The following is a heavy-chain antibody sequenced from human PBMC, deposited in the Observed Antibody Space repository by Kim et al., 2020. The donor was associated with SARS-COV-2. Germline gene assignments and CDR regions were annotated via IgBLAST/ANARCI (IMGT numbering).Heavy chain of an antibody. D-gene: IGHD3-3*01. Sequence: PSLKSRVTISVDTSKNQYSLKLSSVTAADTAVYYCARHLPKSRFWSGYPDDWGQGTLVTVSS. V-gene: IGHV4-39*01. CDR3: ARHLPKSRFWSGYPDD. J-gene: IGHJ4*02.